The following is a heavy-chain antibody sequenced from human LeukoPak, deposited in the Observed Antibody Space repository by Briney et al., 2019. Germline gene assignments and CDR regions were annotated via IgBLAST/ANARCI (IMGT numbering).Heavy chain of an antibody. V-gene: IGHV7-4-1*02. CDR1: GYTFTSYA. CDR3: ASQPYYDFWSGYWTPFDY. CDR2: INTNTGNP. J-gene: IGHJ4*02. Sequence: ASVKVSSTASGYTFTSYAMNWVRQAPGQGLEWMGWINTNTGNPTYTQGFTGRFVFSLDTSVSTAYLQISSLKAEDTAVYYCASQPYYDFWSGYWTPFDYWGQGTLVTVSS. D-gene: IGHD3-3*01.